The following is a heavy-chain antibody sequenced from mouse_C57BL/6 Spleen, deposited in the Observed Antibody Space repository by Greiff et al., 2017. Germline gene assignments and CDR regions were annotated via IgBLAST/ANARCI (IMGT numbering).Heavy chain of an antibody. Sequence: VQLQESGPELVKPGASVKISCKASGYAFSSSWMNWVKQRPGKGLEWIGRIYPGDGDTNYNGKFKGKATLTADKSSSTAYMQLSSLTSEDSAVYFCASFITTNYAMDYWGQGTSVTVSS. V-gene: IGHV1-82*01. J-gene: IGHJ4*01. D-gene: IGHD1-1*01. CDR3: ASFITTNYAMDY. CDR2: IYPGDGDT. CDR1: GYAFSSSW.